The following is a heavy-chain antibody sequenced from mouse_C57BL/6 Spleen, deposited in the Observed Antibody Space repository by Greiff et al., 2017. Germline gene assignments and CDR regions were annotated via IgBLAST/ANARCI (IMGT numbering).Heavy chain of an antibody. CDR3: AREGYDYSLYWYFDV. J-gene: IGHJ1*03. D-gene: IGHD2-4*01. Sequence: QVQLQQSDAELVKPGASVKISCKVSGYTFTDHTIHWMKQRPEQGLEWIGYIYPRDGSTKYNEKFKGKATLTADKSSSTAYMQLNSLTSEDSAVYFCAREGYDYSLYWYFDVWGTGTTVTVSS. V-gene: IGHV1-78*01. CDR2: IYPRDGST. CDR1: GYTFTDHT.